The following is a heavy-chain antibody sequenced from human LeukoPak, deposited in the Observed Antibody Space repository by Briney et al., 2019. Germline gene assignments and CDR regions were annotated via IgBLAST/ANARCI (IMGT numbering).Heavy chain of an antibody. D-gene: IGHD6-13*01. V-gene: IGHV3-66*02. CDR3: ASSSWSRSNWFDP. CDR1: GFTVSSNS. J-gene: IGHJ5*02. CDR2: IYSGGTT. Sequence: PGGSLRLSCAASGFTVSSNSMTWVRQAPGKGLEWVSVIYSGGTTYYADSMKGRFTISRDNSKNTLYLQMNSLRLEDTAVYYCASSSWSRSNWFDPWGQGTLVTVSS.